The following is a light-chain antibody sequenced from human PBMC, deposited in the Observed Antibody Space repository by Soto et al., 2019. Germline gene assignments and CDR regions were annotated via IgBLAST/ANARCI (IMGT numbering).Light chain of an antibody. Sequence: EIVMTQSPASLSVSPGEGATLSCRASQTVASNLAWYQQKPGQGPRLLIHGASTRVTGVPARFSGSGSGTDFTLAISSLQSEDFAVYYCQQYHNWPPQYTFGQGTKLQIK. V-gene: IGKV3-15*01. CDR2: GAS. J-gene: IGKJ2*01. CDR3: QQYHNWPPQYT. CDR1: QTVASN.